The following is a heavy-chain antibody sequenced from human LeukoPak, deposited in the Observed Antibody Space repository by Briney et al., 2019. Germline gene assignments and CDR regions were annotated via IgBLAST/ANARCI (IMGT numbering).Heavy chain of an antibody. V-gene: IGHV3-7*03. Sequence: GGSLRLSCTASGFTFSTYWMSWVRQAPGKGLEWVANIHPDGNEKYHVDSVKGRFTISRDNSKNTLYLQMNSLRAEDTAVYYCAKIEVYWFDPWGQGTLVTVSS. CDR1: GFTFSTYW. CDR3: AKIEVYWFDP. CDR2: IHPDGNEK. J-gene: IGHJ5*02. D-gene: IGHD2-21*01.